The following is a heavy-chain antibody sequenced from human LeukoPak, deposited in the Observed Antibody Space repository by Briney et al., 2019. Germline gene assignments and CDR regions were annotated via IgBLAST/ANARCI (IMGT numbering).Heavy chain of an antibody. CDR2: ISYDGSNK. CDR1: GFTFSSYG. J-gene: IGHJ4*02. Sequence: GGSLRLSCAASGFTFSSYGMHWVRQAPGKGLEWVAVISYDGSNKYYADSVKGRFTISRDNSKNTLYLQMNSLRAEDTAVYYCAKDRVDISTGPFDYWGQGTLVTVSS. V-gene: IGHV3-30*18. CDR3: AKDRVDISTGPFDY. D-gene: IGHD3-9*01.